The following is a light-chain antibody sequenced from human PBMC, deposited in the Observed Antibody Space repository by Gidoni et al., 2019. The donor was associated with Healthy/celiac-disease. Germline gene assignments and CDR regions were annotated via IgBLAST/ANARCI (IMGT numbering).Light chain of an antibody. Sequence: DIVMTQSPASLAVSLSERATINCKSSQSVLYSSNNKNYLAWYQQKPGQPPKLLIYWASTRESGVPDRFSGSGSGTDFTLTISSLQAEDVAVYYCQQYYSTPLTFGGXTKVEIK. CDR3: QQYYSTPLT. CDR1: QSVLYSSNNKNY. J-gene: IGKJ4*01. V-gene: IGKV4-1*01. CDR2: WAS.